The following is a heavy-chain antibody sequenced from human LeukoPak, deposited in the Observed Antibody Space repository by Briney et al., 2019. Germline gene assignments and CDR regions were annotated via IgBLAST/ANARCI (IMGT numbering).Heavy chain of an antibody. J-gene: IGHJ4*02. CDR2: ISGDSSDI. Sequence: GGSLRLSCAASRFTFSTYWMHWVRQAPGKGLKWVSSISGDSSDIYYADSVKGRFTISRDNARHSLYLEMRSLRAEDTAVYYCARRGYYDRSGYDYWGQGTLVTVSS. CDR3: ARRGYYDRSGYDY. V-gene: IGHV3-21*01. CDR1: RFTFSTYW. D-gene: IGHD3-22*01.